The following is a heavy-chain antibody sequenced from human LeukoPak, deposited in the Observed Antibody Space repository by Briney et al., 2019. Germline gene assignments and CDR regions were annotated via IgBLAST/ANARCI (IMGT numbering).Heavy chain of an antibody. J-gene: IGHJ3*02. CDR3: ARGLATIVDAFDI. CDR2: ISSSSSYI. Sequence: GGSLRLSCAASGFTFSSYSMNWVRQAPGKGLEWVSSISSSSSYIYYADSVKGRFTISRDNAKNSLYLQMNSLRAEDTAVYYCARGLATIVDAFDIWGQGTMVTVSS. V-gene: IGHV3-21*01. D-gene: IGHD5-24*01. CDR1: GFTFSSYS.